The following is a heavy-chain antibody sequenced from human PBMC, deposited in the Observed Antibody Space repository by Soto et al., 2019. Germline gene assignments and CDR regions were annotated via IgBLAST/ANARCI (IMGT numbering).Heavy chain of an antibody. J-gene: IGHJ6*02. Sequence: PGGSLRLSCAASGFTFSSYSMNWVRQAPGKGLEWVSYISSSSSTIYYADSVKGRFTISRDNAKNSLYLQMNSLRDEDTAVYYCAREDGGYYEFGSGYYNYHYGMDCWGQGTTVTVSS. V-gene: IGHV3-48*02. CDR3: AREDGGYYEFGSGYYNYHYGMDC. CDR1: GFTFSSYS. CDR2: ISSSSSTI. D-gene: IGHD3-3*01.